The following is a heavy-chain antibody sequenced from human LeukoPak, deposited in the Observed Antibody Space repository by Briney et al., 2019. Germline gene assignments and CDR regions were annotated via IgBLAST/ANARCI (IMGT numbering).Heavy chain of an antibody. CDR2: IFYTGST. Sequence: PSETLSLTCTVSGGSISSGDYYWSWIRQPPGKGLEWIGYIFYTGSTYYNPSLKSRVTISVDTSKNQFSLKLSSVTAADTAVYYCARDQVVMITFGGVIEQRYYGMDVWGQGTTVTVSS. J-gene: IGHJ6*02. D-gene: IGHD3-16*02. CDR3: ARDQVVMITFGGVIEQRYYGMDV. CDR1: GGSISSGDYY. V-gene: IGHV4-30-4*01.